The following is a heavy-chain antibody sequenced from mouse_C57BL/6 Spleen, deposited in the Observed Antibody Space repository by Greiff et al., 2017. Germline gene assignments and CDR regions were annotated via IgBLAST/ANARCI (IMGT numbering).Heavy chain of an antibody. D-gene: IGHD1-1*01. J-gene: IGHJ1*03. CDR1: GYTFTSYW. CDR2: IDPSDSYT. CDR3: ARRDYYGSSSI. Sequence: QVQLQQPGAELVMPGASVKLSCKASGYTFTSYWMHWVKQRPGQGLEWIGEIDPSDSYTNYNQKFTGKSTLTVDKSSSTAYMQLSSLTSEDSAVYYCARRDYYGSSSIWGTGTTVTVSS. V-gene: IGHV1-69*01.